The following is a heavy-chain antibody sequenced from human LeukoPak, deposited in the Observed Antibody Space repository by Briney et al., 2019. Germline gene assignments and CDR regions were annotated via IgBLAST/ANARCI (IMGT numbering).Heavy chain of an antibody. J-gene: IGHJ4*02. D-gene: IGHD3-22*01. CDR3: AREMDYYDSRPIDY. V-gene: IGHV3-48*03. CDR1: GFTFSSYE. Sequence: GGSLRLSCAASGFTFSSYEMNWVRQAPGKGLEWVSYISSSGDTIYYADSVNGLFTISRDSAKNSLYLQMNSLRAEDTAVYYCAREMDYYDSRPIDYWGQGTLVTVSS. CDR2: ISSSGDTI.